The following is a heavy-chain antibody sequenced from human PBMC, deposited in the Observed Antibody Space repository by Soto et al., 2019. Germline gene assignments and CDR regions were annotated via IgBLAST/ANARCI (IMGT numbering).Heavy chain of an antibody. Sequence: QMQLQESGSGLVRPSQTLSLTCGVSGGSISRGGYSWNWIRQPPGKGLEWIGYMYHTGTTNYNSSLKSRVTISIDSSQNQSSLRLTSVTAADTAVYFCARGVGGNPVKPPDLWDQGTLVTVSS. CDR3: ARGVGGNPVKPPDL. CDR2: MYHTGTT. D-gene: IGHD2-15*01. CDR1: GGSISRGGYS. J-gene: IGHJ4*02. V-gene: IGHV4-30-2*01.